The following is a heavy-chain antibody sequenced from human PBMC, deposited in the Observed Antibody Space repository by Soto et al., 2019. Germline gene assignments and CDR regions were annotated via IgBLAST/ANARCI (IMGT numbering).Heavy chain of an antibody. CDR2: IYYSGST. CDR1: GGSISSGYYY. CDR3: AGGHKHYYLDY. V-gene: IGHV4-30-4*01. J-gene: IGHJ4*02. Sequence: QVQLQESGPGLVKPSQTLSLTCTVSGGSISSGYYYWSWIRQPLGKGLEWIGYIYYSGSTYYNPYLKSRVTISVDTSKNQFALKLSSVTAADTAVYYCAGGHKHYYLDYWGQGTLVTVSS.